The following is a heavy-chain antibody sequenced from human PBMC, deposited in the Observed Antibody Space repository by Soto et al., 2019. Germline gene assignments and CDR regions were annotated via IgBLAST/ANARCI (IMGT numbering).Heavy chain of an antibody. J-gene: IGHJ4*02. D-gene: IGHD6-13*01. V-gene: IGHV1-18*01. Sequence: QVQVVQSGAEVKKPAASVKVSCRTSGYSFINYGITWVRQAPGQGLEWMGWVNTYTGDTNYSQRFQNRVTLTTATSTISAYMELCGLRSEDTAVYYCARGLRPQHVFDFWGLGTLVPVSS. CDR2: VNTYTGDT. CDR1: GYSFINYG. CDR3: ARGLRPQHVFDF.